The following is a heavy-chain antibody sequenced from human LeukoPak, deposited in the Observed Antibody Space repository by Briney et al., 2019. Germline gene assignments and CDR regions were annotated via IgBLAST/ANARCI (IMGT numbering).Heavy chain of an antibody. J-gene: IGHJ4*02. D-gene: IGHD1-26*01. Sequence: PSQTLSLTCTVSGGSISSGGYYWSWIRQPPGKGLEWIGEIHHSGSANYNPSLKSRVTISLDTSENHFSLRLSSVTAADTAVYYCVRDRGEFSYSHDYWGQGTLVTVSS. CDR3: VRDRGEFSYSHDY. V-gene: IGHV4-30-2*01. CDR1: GGSISSGGYY. CDR2: IHHSGSA.